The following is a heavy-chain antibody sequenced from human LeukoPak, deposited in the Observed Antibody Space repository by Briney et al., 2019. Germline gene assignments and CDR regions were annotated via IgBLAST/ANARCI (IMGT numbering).Heavy chain of an antibody. Sequence: PGGSLRLSCAASGLTFSSYAMSWVRQAPGKGLEWVSAISDSGGSTYYADSVKGRFTISRDNSKNTLYLQMNSLRAEDTAVYYCAKVVGWFGESPWGQGTLVTVSS. CDR1: GLTFSSYA. CDR3: AKVVGWFGESP. CDR2: ISDSGGST. V-gene: IGHV3-23*01. J-gene: IGHJ4*02. D-gene: IGHD3-10*01.